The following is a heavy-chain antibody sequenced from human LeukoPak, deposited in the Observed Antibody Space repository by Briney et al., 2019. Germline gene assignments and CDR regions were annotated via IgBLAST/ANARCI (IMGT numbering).Heavy chain of an antibody. Sequence: PGGSLRLSCAASGFTSSNYAMHWVRQAPGKGLEWVAVISYDGSNKNYADSVKGRFTISRDNSKNTLYLQMNSLRAEDTALYYCASDGGTYGWFDPWGQGTLVTVSS. J-gene: IGHJ5*02. CDR3: ASDGGTYGWFDP. V-gene: IGHV3-30*04. CDR1: GFTSSNYA. CDR2: ISYDGSNK. D-gene: IGHD1-26*01.